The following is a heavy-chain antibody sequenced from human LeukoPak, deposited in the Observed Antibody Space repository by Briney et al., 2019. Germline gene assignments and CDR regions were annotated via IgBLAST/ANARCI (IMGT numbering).Heavy chain of an antibody. CDR1: GGSFSGYY. D-gene: IGHD5-12*01. CDR3: ARPASRERGRGYVRY. Sequence: PSETLSLTCAVYGGSFSGYYWSWIRQPPGKGLEWIGEINHSGSTNYNPSLKSRVTISVDTSKNQFSLKLSSVTAADTTVYYCARPASRERGRGYVRYWGQGTLVTVSS. CDR2: INHSGST. V-gene: IGHV4-34*01. J-gene: IGHJ4*02.